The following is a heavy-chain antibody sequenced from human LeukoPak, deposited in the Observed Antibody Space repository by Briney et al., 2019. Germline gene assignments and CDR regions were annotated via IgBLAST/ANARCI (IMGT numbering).Heavy chain of an antibody. CDR1: GFXVSTNY. V-gene: IGHV3-53*04. J-gene: IGHJ4*02. CDR2: IFSGGTT. Sequence: PGGSLRLSCAASGFXVSTNYMSWVRQAPGKGLEWVSLIFSGGTTYYADSVTGRFTISRHNSNNTLHLQMNSLGPEDTAVYYCARAGSLGYYFDYWGRGTLVTVSS. D-gene: IGHD3-16*02. CDR3: ARAGSLGYYFDY.